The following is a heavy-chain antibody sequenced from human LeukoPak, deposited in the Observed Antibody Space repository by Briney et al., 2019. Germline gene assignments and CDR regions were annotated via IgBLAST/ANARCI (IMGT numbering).Heavy chain of an antibody. CDR2: IYYSGST. D-gene: IGHD2-21*01. CDR1: GGSISSSRYY. CDR3: ARPLLGVVGAFDP. V-gene: IGHV4-39*01. J-gene: IGHJ5*02. Sequence: ETLSLTCTVSGGSISSSRYYWGWIRQPPGKGLEWIGTIYYSGSTYYNPSLKSRVTISIDTSKNQFSLNLSSVTATDTAVYYCARPLLGVVGAFDPWGQGTLVTVSS.